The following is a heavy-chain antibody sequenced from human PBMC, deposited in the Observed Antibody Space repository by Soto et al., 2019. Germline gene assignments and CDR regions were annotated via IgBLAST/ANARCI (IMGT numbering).Heavy chain of an antibody. CDR2: IIPIFGTA. CDR3: ARDPGAYCSGSYRWFDP. J-gene: IGHJ5*02. CDR1: GGTFSSYA. V-gene: IGHV1-69*01. Sequence: QVQLVQSGAEVQKPGSSVKVSCKASGGTFSSYAISWVRQAPGQGLEWMGGIIPIFGTANYAQKFQGRVTITADEATSTAYMELSSLRSEDTAVYYCARDPGAYCSGSYRWFDPWGQGTLVTVSS. D-gene: IGHD3-10*01.